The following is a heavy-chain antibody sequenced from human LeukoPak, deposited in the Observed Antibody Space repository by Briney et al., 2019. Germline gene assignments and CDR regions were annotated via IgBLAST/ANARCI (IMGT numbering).Heavy chain of an antibody. D-gene: IGHD6-19*01. J-gene: IGHJ4*02. V-gene: IGHV4-34*01. Sequence: SETLTLTCAVYGGSFSGYYWSWIRQPPGKGLEWIGEINHSGSTNYNPSLKSRVTISVDTSKNQLSLKLSSVSAADMAVYYCARGGDRSGCDYWGQGTLVTVSS. CDR3: ARGGDRSGCDY. CDR1: GGSFSGYY. CDR2: INHSGST.